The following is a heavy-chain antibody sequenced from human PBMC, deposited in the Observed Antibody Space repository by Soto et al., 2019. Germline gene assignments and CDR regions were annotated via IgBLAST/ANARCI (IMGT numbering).Heavy chain of an antibody. CDR2: SRSKANSYTT. Sequence: GGSLRLSCAPSGFTFSDHYMDSVRQAPGKGLERVGRSRSKANSYTTEYAASVKGRFTISRDDSKKSLYLQMNSLKTEDTAVYYCARAPYGSGMNDYWGQGTLVTVSS. V-gene: IGHV3-72*01. CDR3: ARAPYGSGMNDY. CDR1: GFTFSDHY. J-gene: IGHJ4*02. D-gene: IGHD3-10*01.